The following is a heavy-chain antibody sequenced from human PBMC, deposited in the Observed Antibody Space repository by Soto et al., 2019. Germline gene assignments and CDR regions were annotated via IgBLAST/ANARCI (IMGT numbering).Heavy chain of an antibody. CDR1: GFTVSSNY. D-gene: IGHD4-4*01. CDR2: IYSGGST. Sequence: GGSLRLSCAASGFTVSSNYMSWVRQAPGKGLEWVSVIYSGGSTYYADSVKGRFTISRHNSKNTLYLQMNSLRAEDTAVYYCARGVEDYRGCCRFDPWGQGTLVTVSS. CDR3: ARGVEDYRGCCRFDP. V-gene: IGHV3-53*04. J-gene: IGHJ5*02.